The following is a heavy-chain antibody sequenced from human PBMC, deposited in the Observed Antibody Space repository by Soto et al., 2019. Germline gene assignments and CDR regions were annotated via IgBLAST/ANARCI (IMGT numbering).Heavy chain of an antibody. Sequence: GGSLRLSCAASGFTFSSYAMNWVRQAPGKGLEWVSAISGSGGNTYYADSVKGRFTISRDNSKNTLYLQMNSLRAEDTAVYYCATTAVKGQQRVRGVHGYGMDVWGQGTTVTVSS. CDR2: ISGSGGNT. V-gene: IGHV3-23*01. CDR3: ATTAVKGQQRVRGVHGYGMDV. CDR1: GFTFSSYA. D-gene: IGHD6-13*01. J-gene: IGHJ6*02.